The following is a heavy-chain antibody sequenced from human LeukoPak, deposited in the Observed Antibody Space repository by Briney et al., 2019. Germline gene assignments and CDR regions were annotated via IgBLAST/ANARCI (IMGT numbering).Heavy chain of an antibody. D-gene: IGHD1-7*01. V-gene: IGHV3-23*01. J-gene: IGHJ4*02. CDR1: GFTFSSYA. Sequence: GGSLRLSCAASGFTFSSYAMSWVRQAPGKGLEWVSAISGSGGSTYYADSVKGRFTISRDNSKNTLYLQVNSLRAEDTAVYYCAKVITGTIWVDYWGQGTLVTVSS. CDR3: AKVITGTIWVDY. CDR2: ISGSGGST.